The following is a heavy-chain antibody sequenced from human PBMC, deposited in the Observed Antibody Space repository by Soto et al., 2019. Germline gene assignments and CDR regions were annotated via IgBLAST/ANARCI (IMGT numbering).Heavy chain of an antibody. Sequence: GGSLRLSCAASGFTFSSYDMHWVREATGRGLECVSGIGGGDTYYPGSVKGRFTISRDNSKNTLYLQMSSLRAEDTAVYYCARGFSAGKGSPPDFWGQGSLVTVSS. D-gene: IGHD6-13*01. CDR3: ARGFSAGKGSPPDF. CDR1: GFTFSSYD. V-gene: IGHV3-13*01. CDR2: IGGGDT. J-gene: IGHJ4*02.